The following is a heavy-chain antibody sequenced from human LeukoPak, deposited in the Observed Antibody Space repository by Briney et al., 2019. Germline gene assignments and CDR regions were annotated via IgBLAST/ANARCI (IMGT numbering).Heavy chain of an antibody. CDR2: ISAYNGST. J-gene: IGHJ6*02. CDR1: GYTFTGYY. D-gene: IGHD1-1*01. CDR3: ASGSTGTDYYYYGMDV. Sequence: ASVKVSCKASGYTFTGYYMHWVRQAPGQGLEWMGWISAYNGSTNYAQKLQGRVTMTTDTSTSTAYMELRSLRSDDTAVYYCASGSTGTDYYYYGMDVWGQGTTVTVSS. V-gene: IGHV1-18*04.